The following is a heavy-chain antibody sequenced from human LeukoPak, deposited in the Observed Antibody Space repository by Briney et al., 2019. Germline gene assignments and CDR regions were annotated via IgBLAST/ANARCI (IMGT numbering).Heavy chain of an antibody. CDR1: GGSISSSSYY. CDR2: IYYSGST. Sequence: SETLSLTCTVSGGSISSSSYYWGWIRQPPGKGLEWIGSIYYSGSTYYNPSLKSRVTISVDTSKNQFSLKLSSVTAADTAVYYCARHSAYYDFWNGYSTFDYWGQGTLVTVSS. D-gene: IGHD3-3*01. V-gene: IGHV4-39*01. J-gene: IGHJ4*02. CDR3: ARHSAYYDFWNGYSTFDY.